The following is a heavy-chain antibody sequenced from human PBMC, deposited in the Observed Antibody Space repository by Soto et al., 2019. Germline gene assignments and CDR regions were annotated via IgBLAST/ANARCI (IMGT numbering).Heavy chain of an antibody. CDR2: IYYSGST. J-gene: IGHJ6*02. CDR3: ASLSRIAVAGVYYYGMDV. Sequence: SETLSLTCPVSGGSISSSSYYWGWIRQPPGKGLEWIGSIYYSGSTYYNPSLKSRVTISVDTSKNQFSLQLNSVTPEDTAVYYCASLSRIAVAGVYYYGMDVWGQGTTVTVSS. V-gene: IGHV4-39*01. D-gene: IGHD6-19*01. CDR1: GGSISSSSYY.